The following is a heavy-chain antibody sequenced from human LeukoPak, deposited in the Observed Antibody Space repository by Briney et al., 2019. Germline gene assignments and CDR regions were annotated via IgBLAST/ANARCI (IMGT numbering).Heavy chain of an antibody. CDR3: ASQSTNTAMAS. CDR1: GFTFSSYG. D-gene: IGHD5-18*01. Sequence: GGSLRLSCADSGFTFSSYGMHRVRQAPGKGLERVAVISYDGSNKDYADCVKGRFTISRDNSKNTLYLQMNSLRAEETAVYYCASQSTNTAMASWGQGTLVTVSS. V-gene: IGHV3-30*03. CDR2: ISYDGSNK. J-gene: IGHJ5*02.